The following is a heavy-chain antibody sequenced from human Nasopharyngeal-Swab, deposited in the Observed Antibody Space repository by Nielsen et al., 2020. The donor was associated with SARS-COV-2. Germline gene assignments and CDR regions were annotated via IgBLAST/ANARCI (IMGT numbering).Heavy chain of an antibody. V-gene: IGHV3-48*03. CDR2: ISSSGSTI. CDR3: ARTNSPYYYYGMDV. D-gene: IGHD1-1*01. J-gene: IGHJ6*02. Sequence: GESLKISCAASGFTFSSYEMNWVRQAPGKGLEWVSYISSSGSTIYYADSVKGRFTISRDNAKNSLCLQMNSLRAEDTAVYYCARTNSPYYYYGMDVWGQGTTVTVSS. CDR1: GFTFSSYE.